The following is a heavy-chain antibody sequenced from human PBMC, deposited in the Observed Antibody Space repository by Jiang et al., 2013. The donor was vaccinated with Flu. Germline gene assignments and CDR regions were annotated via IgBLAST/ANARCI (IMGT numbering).Heavy chain of an antibody. V-gene: IGHV6-1*01. Sequence: QTLSLTCAISGDSISSTSATWTWVRQSPSRGLEWLGRTYYRSRWYNDSAVSVKSRITINPDTSNNQFSLQLNSVTPEDTAVYYCVRLSRGRLNSGYYYYGMDVWGQGTTVTVSS. J-gene: IGHJ6*02. D-gene: IGHD3-22*01. CDR1: GDSISSTSAT. CDR3: VRLSRGRLNSGYYYYGMDV. CDR2: TYYRSRWYN.